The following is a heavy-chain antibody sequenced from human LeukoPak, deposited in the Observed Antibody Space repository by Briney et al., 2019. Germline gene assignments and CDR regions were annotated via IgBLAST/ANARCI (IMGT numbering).Heavy chain of an antibody. V-gene: IGHV3-30*18. CDR1: GFTFSSYG. Sequence: PGRSLRLSCAASGFTFSSYGMHCVRQAPGKGLEWVAVISYDGSKKYYADSVKGRFTISRDNSRNTLYLQMNSLRAEDTAVYYCAKDLDYGGYSGPFDYWGQGTLVTVSS. CDR2: ISYDGSKK. J-gene: IGHJ4*02. CDR3: AKDLDYGGYSGPFDY. D-gene: IGHD4-23*01.